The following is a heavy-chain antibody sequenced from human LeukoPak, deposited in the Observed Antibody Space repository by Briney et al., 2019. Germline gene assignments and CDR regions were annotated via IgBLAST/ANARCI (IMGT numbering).Heavy chain of an antibody. CDR1: GGSISSSSYY. D-gene: IGHD3-22*01. J-gene: IGHJ2*01. CDR3: ARVPITTTGWYFDL. V-gene: IGHV4-61*05. Sequence: SETLSLTCTVSGGSISSSSYYWGWIRQPPGKGLEWIGYIYYSGSTNYNPSLKSRVTISVDTSKNQFSLKLSSVTAADTAVYYCARVPITTTGWYFDLWGRGTLVTVSS. CDR2: IYYSGST.